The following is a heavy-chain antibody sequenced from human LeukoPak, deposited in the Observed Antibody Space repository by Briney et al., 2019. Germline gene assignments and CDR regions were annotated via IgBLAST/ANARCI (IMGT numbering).Heavy chain of an antibody. CDR2: IYTSGST. Sequence: PSETLSLTCAVSGYSISSGYYWSWIRQPAGKGLERIGRIYTSGSTNYNPSLKSRVTMSVDTSKNQFSLKLSSVTAADTAVYYCARDWVTYFDYWGQGTLVTVSS. CDR1: GYSISSGYY. V-gene: IGHV4-4*07. J-gene: IGHJ4*02. CDR3: ARDWVTYFDY. D-gene: IGHD2-21*02.